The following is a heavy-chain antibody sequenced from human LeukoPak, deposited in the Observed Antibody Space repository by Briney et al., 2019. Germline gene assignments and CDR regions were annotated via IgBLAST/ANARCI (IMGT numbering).Heavy chain of an antibody. CDR1: GGSISSYY. CDR2: IYYSGST. CDR3: ARDGTGVGYKV. J-gene: IGHJ4*02. Sequence: SETLSLTCTVSGGSISSYYWSWIRQPPGKGLEWIGYIYYSGSTNYNPSFKSRVTISVDTSKNQFSLKLSSVTAADTAVYYCARDGTGVGYKVWGQGTLVTVSS. V-gene: IGHV4-59*01. D-gene: IGHD5-24*01.